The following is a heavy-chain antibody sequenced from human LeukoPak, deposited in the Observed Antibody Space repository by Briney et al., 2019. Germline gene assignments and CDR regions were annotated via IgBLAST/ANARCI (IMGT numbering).Heavy chain of an antibody. CDR2: IYYSGST. J-gene: IGHJ5*02. Sequence: SETLSLTCTVSGGSISSYYWSWIRQPPGKGLEWIGYIYYSGSTYYNPSLKSRVTISVDTSKNQFSLKLSSVTAADTAVYYCARDRNMRLFDPWGQGTLVTVSS. CDR3: ARDRNMRLFDP. CDR1: GGSISSYY. V-gene: IGHV4-59*12.